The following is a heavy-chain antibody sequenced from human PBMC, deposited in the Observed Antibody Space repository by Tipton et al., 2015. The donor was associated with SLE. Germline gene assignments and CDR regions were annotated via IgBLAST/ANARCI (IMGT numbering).Heavy chain of an antibody. D-gene: IGHD3-16*01. Sequence: TLSLTCTVSGGSISSYYWGWIRQPPGKGLEWIGSIYHSGSTYYNPSLKSRVTISVDTSKNQFSLKLSSVTAADTAVYYCARGGAYYYYGMDVWGQGTTVTVSS. CDR3: ARGGAYYYYGMDV. CDR2: IYHSGST. V-gene: IGHV4-39*07. CDR1: GGSISSYY. J-gene: IGHJ6*02.